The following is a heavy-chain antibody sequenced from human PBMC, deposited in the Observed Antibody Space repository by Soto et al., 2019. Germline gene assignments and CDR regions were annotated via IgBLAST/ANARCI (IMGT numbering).Heavy chain of an antibody. D-gene: IGHD1-7*01. CDR2: MSGSSSTT. CDR3: AKNQERELPRVIDF. CDR1: GLTFSNYA. J-gene: IGHJ4*02. V-gene: IGHV3-23*01. Sequence: GGSLRLSCATSGLTFSNYAMSWVRQAPGGGLEWVSSMSGSSSTTYYADSVRGRFTISRDRSKNTLYLQMSSLRAEDTALYYCAKNQERELPRVIDFWGQGTLVTVS.